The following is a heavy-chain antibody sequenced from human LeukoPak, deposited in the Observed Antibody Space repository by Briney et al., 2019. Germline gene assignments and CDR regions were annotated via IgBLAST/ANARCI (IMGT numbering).Heavy chain of an antibody. CDR1: GGSISSGSYH. V-gene: IGHV4-61*02. Sequence: SQTLSLTCTVSGGSISSGSYHWSWIRQPAGKGLEWIGRIYTSGSTNYNPSLKSRVTISVDTSKNQFSLKLSSVTAADTAVYYCARVGGAGYYYYMDVWGKGTTVTVSS. CDR2: IYTSGST. D-gene: IGHD2-21*01. J-gene: IGHJ6*03. CDR3: ARVGGAGYYYYMDV.